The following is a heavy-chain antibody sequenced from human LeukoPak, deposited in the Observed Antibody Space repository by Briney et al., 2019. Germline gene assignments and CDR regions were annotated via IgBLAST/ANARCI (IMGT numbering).Heavy chain of an antibody. V-gene: IGHV3-9*01. CDR2: ISWNSATR. D-gene: IGHD5-24*01. CDR1: GFTFDDYA. Sequence: GRSLRLSCAASGFTFDDYAMHWVRQSPGKGLEWVSGISWNSATRDYADSVKGRFPISRDNAKNSMFLRMSSLRPEDTGLYYCARDSESTVATTCLDYWGQGILVTVSS. CDR3: ARDSESTVATTCLDY. J-gene: IGHJ4*02.